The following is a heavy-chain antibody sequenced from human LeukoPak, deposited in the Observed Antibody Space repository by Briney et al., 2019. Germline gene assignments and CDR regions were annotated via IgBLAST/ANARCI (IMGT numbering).Heavy chain of an antibody. D-gene: IGHD7-27*01. Sequence: ASVRVSCKSSGYSFTGHYMHWVRQGPGQGLEWMGWIHPNGGRTNYAPKFQGRVTMTRDTSVTTDYMELSWLTSDDTAVYYCTRDHNWGADYGGQGTLITVSS. CDR1: GYSFTGHY. CDR3: TRDHNWGADY. CDR2: IHPNGGRT. V-gene: IGHV1-2*02. J-gene: IGHJ4*02.